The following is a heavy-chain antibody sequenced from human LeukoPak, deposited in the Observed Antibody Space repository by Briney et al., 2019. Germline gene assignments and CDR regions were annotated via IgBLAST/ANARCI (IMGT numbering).Heavy chain of an antibody. CDR3: AKGGSFYYDSSGYLY. V-gene: IGHV3-23*01. Sequence: GGSLRLSCAASGSTFSSYAMSWVRQTPGKGLEWVSAISGSGGSTYYADSVKGRFTISRDNSKNTLYLQMNSLRAEDTAVYYCAKGGSFYYDSSGYLYWGQGTLVTVSS. CDR2: ISGSGGST. D-gene: IGHD3-22*01. J-gene: IGHJ4*02. CDR1: GSTFSSYA.